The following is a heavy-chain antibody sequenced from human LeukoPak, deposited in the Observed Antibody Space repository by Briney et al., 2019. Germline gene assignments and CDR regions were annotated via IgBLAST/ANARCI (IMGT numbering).Heavy chain of an antibody. CDR3: ARAGYSGYDLGY. CDR1: GGSISSSSYY. J-gene: IGHJ4*02. CDR2: IYYSGST. V-gene: IGHV4-39*07. D-gene: IGHD5-12*01. Sequence: SETLSLTCTVSGGSISSSSYYWGWIRQPPGKGLEWIGSIYYSGSTYYNPSLKSRVTISVDTSKNQFSLKLSSVTAADTAVYYCARAGYSGYDLGYWGQGTLVTVS.